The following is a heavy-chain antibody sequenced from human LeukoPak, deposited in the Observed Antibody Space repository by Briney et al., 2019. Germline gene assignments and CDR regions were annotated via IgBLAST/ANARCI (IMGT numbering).Heavy chain of an antibody. CDR2: IYYSGST. CDR3: ARDPVVGALGAFDI. J-gene: IGHJ3*02. Sequence: SETLSLTCTVSGGSISSSSYYWGWIRQPPGKGLEWIGSIYYSGSTYYNPSLKSRVTISVDTSKNQFSLKLSSVTAADTAVYYCARDPVVGALGAFDIWGQGTMVTVSS. D-gene: IGHD1-26*01. V-gene: IGHV4-39*07. CDR1: GGSISSSSYY.